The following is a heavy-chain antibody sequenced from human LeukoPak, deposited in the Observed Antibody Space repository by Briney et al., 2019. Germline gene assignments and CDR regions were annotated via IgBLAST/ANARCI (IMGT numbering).Heavy chain of an antibody. J-gene: IGHJ5*02. V-gene: IGHV1-18*01. CDR2: ISAYNGKT. CDR3: ARLPLGGWSSEGYSRNWFDP. CDR1: GYSFTSYG. D-gene: IGHD3-16*01. Sequence: GASVKVSCMASGYSFTSYGITWGRQAPGQGLEWMGWISAYNGKTDYAQKYQGRVTMTTDASTTTAYMELGSLKSDDTAVYFCARLPLGGWSSEGYSRNWFDPWGQGTLVTVSS.